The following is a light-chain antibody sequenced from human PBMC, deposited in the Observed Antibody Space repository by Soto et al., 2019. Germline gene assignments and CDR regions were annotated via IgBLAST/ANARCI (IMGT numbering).Light chain of an antibody. V-gene: IGKV1-17*01. CDR1: QGIGTD. CDR3: QQYNNWPPT. CDR2: STS. Sequence: DIQMTQSPSSLSASVGDRVTITCRASQGIGTDLGWYRQKPGRAPERLIYSTSSLQSGVPSRFSGSGSGTEFALTISSLQSEDFAVYYCQQYNNWPPTFGQGTRLEIK. J-gene: IGKJ5*01.